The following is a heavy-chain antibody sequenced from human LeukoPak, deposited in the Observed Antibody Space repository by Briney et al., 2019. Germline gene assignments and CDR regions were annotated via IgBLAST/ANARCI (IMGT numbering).Heavy chain of an antibody. J-gene: IGHJ6*03. CDR2: ISSSSFKI. CDR1: DFPFVRYA. CDR3: VRDPSYGSSWYYYMDV. D-gene: IGHD6-13*01. V-gene: IGHV3-48*04. Sequence: GSLRLSFAASDFPFVRYAMNWVRPAPGKGLEWVSYISSSSFKIGYADSVKGRFTISRDNSKNSLYLQMDSLRVEDTAVYYCVRDPSYGSSWYYYMDVWGKGTTVTVSS.